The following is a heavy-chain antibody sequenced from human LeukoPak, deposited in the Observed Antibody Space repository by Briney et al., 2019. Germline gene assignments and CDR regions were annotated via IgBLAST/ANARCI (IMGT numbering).Heavy chain of an antibody. CDR1: GFTFSSYA. CDR2: IWYDGSNK. CDR3: ARDPDYYDSSGYLDY. J-gene: IGHJ4*02. Sequence: GGSLRLSCAASGFTFSSYAMSWVRQAPGKGLKWVAVIWYDGSNKYYADSVKGRFTISRDNSKNTLYLQMNSLRAEDTAVYYCARDPDYYDSSGYLDYWGQGTLVTVSS. D-gene: IGHD3-22*01. V-gene: IGHV3-33*08.